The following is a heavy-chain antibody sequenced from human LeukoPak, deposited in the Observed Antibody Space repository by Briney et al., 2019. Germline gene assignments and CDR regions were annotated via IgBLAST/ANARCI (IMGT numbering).Heavy chain of an antibody. V-gene: IGHV3-30*04. CDR3: ASSRN. CDR1: GFIFSRFA. CDR2: ISNDGSVN. J-gene: IGHJ4*02. Sequence: GGSLRLSCAASGFIFSRFAMHWVRQAPGKGLEWVAVISNDGSVNYYADSVKGRFTISRDNAKNSLYLQMNSLKDEDTSVYYCASSRNWGQGTLVTVSS.